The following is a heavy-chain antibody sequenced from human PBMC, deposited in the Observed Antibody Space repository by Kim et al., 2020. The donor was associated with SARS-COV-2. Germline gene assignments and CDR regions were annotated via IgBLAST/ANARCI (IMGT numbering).Heavy chain of an antibody. CDR2: VNSDGSST. J-gene: IGHJ4*02. V-gene: IGHV3-74*01. Sequence: GGSLRLSCAASGFTFSSYWMHWVRQAPGKGLVWVSRVNSDGSSTNYADSVKGRFTLSRDNAKNTLYLQMNSLRAEDTAVYYCARARGGDSLFDYWGQGTLVTVSS. CDR1: GFTFSSYW. CDR3: ARARGGDSLFDY. D-gene: IGHD3-10*01.